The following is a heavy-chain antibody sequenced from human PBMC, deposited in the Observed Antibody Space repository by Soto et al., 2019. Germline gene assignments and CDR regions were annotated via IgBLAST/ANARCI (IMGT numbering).Heavy chain of an antibody. V-gene: IGHV1-2*04. D-gene: IGHD6-25*01. CDR2: INPNSGGT. CDR1: GYTFTGYY. CDR3: ARDLIAKQRLGTFDY. Sequence: GASVKVSCKASGYTFTGYYMHWVRQAPGQGLEWMGWINPNSGGTNYAQKFQGWVTMTRDTSISTAYMELSRLRSDDTAVYYCARDLIAKQRLGTFDYWGQGTLVTVSS. J-gene: IGHJ4*02.